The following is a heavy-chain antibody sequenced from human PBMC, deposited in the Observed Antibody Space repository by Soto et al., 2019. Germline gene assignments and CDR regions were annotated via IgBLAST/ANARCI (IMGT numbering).Heavy chain of an antibody. CDR1: GGSFSGYY. CDR3: ARGRSYQLLYSFLLETKSWFDP. Sequence: SETLSLTCAVYGGSFSGYYWSWIRQPPGKGLEWIGEINHSGSTNYNPSLKSRVTISVDTSKNQFSLKLSSVTAADTAVYYCARGRSYQLLYSFLLETKSWFDPCGQGTLVTVSS. D-gene: IGHD2-2*02. J-gene: IGHJ5*02. V-gene: IGHV4-34*01. CDR2: INHSGST.